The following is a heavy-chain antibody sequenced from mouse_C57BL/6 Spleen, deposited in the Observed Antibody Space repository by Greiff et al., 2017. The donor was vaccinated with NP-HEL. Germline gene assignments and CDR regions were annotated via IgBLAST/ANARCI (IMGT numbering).Heavy chain of an antibody. Sequence: VQLQQSGPELVKPGASVKISCKASGYAFSSSWMNWVKQRPGKGLEWIGRIYPGDGDTNYNGKFKGKATLTADKSSSEAYMQRSSLTSEDSAVYFCARWGSSYGYFDVWGTGTTVTVSS. CDR3: ARWGSSYGYFDV. CDR1: GYAFSSSW. CDR2: IYPGDGDT. V-gene: IGHV1-82*01. J-gene: IGHJ1*03. D-gene: IGHD1-1*01.